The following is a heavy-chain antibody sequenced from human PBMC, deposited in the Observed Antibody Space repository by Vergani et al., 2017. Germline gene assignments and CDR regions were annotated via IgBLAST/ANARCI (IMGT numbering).Heavy chain of an antibody. Sequence: EVQLVQSGAEVKKPGESLKISCKGSGYSFTSYWIGWVRQMPGKGLEWMWIIYPGDSDTRYSPSFQGQVTISADKSVSTAYLQWSSLKASDTAMYYCERSVVPAASDYYYYYMDVWGKGTTVTVSS. J-gene: IGHJ6*03. CDR1: GYSFTSYW. CDR3: ERSVVPAASDYYYYYMDV. V-gene: IGHV5-51*03. CDR2: IYPGDSDT. D-gene: IGHD2-2*01.